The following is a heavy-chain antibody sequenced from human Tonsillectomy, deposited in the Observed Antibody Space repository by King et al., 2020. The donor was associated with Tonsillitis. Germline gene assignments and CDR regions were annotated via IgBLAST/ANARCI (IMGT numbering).Heavy chain of an antibody. D-gene: IGHD3-9*01. CDR3: ARGDYAILTGSYAFDY. Sequence: QLQESGPGLVKPSKTLSLTCTVSGGSISSGTYYWSWIRQPAGKGLEWIGRISTGGNTNYNPSLKSRVTISVDTSKNQFSLKLSSVTAADTAVYFCARGDYAILTGSYAFDYWGQGALVTVSS. CDR2: ISTGGNT. CDR1: GGSISSGTYY. V-gene: IGHV4-61*02. J-gene: IGHJ4*02.